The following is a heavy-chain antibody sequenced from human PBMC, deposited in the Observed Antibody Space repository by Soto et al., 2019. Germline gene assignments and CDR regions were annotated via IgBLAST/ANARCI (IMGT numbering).Heavy chain of an antibody. CDR1: GYTFSSFG. D-gene: IGHD3-16*01. V-gene: IGHV1-18*01. J-gene: IGHJ4*02. CDR3: ARDYTVSWGQLDY. Sequence: QVHLVQSGGEVQKPGASVKISCKTSGYTFSSFGVTWVRQAPGQGLEWMGWISAYNGNTKYARNLQDRVTLTTDKSTTTVHMGLRNLRSDDTATYFCARDYTVSWGQLDYWGQGIPVTVSS. CDR2: ISAYNGNT.